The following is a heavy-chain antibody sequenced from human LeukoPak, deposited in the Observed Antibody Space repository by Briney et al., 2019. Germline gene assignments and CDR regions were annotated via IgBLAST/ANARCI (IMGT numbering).Heavy chain of an antibody. CDR2: MNPNSGNT. J-gene: IGHJ4*02. V-gene: IGHV1-8*03. CDR3: ARRQYGAGSPLYY. Sequence: ASVKVSCKPSAYTFTSYDINWVRQTTGQGLEWMGWMNPNSGNTGYAQKFQGRVTITGNTSITTAYMELSSLRSEDTAVYYCARRQYGAGSPLYYWGRGTLVTVSS. D-gene: IGHD3-10*01. CDR1: AYTFTSYD.